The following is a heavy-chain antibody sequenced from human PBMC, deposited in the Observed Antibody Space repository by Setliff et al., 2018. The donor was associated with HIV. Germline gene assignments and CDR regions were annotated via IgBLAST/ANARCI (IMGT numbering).Heavy chain of an antibody. CDR1: GGSISSSY. CDR3: ARHGYSSDLRISYCDS. J-gene: IGHJ4*02. Sequence: SETLSLTCTVSGGSISSSYWTWTRQPPGKGLEWIGNIHYSGSTNYNPSLKSRVTISVDTSKNQFSLKLRSVTAADTAVYYCARHGYSSDLRISYCDSWGQGSLVTVSS. D-gene: IGHD5-18*01. V-gene: IGHV4-59*08. CDR2: IHYSGST.